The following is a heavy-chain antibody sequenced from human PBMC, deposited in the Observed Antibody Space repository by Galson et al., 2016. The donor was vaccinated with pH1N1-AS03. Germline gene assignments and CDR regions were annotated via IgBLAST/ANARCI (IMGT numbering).Heavy chain of an antibody. J-gene: IGHJ4*02. CDR2: IMYDGNRK. CDR3: ARDYYERDSYYYSAAGS. D-gene: IGHD3-22*01. V-gene: IGHV3-30-3*01. Sequence: SLRLSCAASGFTFVRYKLHWVRQAPGKGLEWVAVIMYDGNRKYYADSVNGRFTISRDNSQNTLYLQMDSLRPEDTAIYYCARDYYERDSYYYSAAGSWGQGTQVTVSS. CDR1: GFTFVRYK.